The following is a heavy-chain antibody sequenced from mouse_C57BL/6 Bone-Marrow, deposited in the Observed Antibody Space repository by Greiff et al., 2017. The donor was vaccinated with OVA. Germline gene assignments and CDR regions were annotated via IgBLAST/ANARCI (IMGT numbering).Heavy chain of an antibody. Sequence: EVQVVESGGGLVQPGGSMKLSCAASGFTFSDAWMDWVRQSPEKGLEWVAEIRNKANNHATYYAESVKGRFTISRDDSKSSFYLQMNSLRAEDTGIYYCTRLDDGYLDYWGQGTTLTVSS. CDR1: GFTFSDAW. CDR2: IRNKANNHAT. CDR3: TRLDDGYLDY. J-gene: IGHJ2*01. V-gene: IGHV6-6*01. D-gene: IGHD2-3*01.